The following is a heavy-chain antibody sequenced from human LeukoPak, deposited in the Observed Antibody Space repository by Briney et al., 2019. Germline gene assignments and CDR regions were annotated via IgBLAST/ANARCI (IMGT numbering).Heavy chain of an antibody. CDR3: AKAFSAYENWPPNWFDP. J-gene: IGHJ5*02. D-gene: IGHD5-12*01. CDR1: GFTFSTFA. V-gene: IGHV3-23*01. Sequence: AGGSLRLSCVASGFTFSTFAMSWVRQAPGKGLEWVSAISGSGGGTYYADSVKGRLTISRDNSKNTLYLQMSSLRAEDTAVYYCAKAFSAYENWPPNWFDPWGQGTLVTVSS. CDR2: ISGSGGGT.